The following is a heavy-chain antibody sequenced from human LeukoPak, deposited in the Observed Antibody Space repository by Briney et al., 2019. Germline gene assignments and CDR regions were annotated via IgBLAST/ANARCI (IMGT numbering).Heavy chain of an antibody. J-gene: IGHJ4*02. Sequence: GGSLRLSCAASGFTFSSYGMHWVRQAPGKGLEWVAFIRYDGSNKYYADSVKGRFTISRDNSKNTLYLQMNSLRAEDTAVYYCVKDKIWGEDYFDYWGQGTLVTVSS. V-gene: IGHV3-30*02. CDR3: VKDKIWGEDYFDY. CDR2: IRYDGSNK. CDR1: GFTFSSYG. D-gene: IGHD3-16*01.